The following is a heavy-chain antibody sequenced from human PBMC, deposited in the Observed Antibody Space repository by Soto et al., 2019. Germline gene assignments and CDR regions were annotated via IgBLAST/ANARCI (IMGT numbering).Heavy chain of an antibody. CDR3: ASGPTTIDSSSHTFDP. Sequence: QVQLVQSGAEVKKPGSSVKVSCKASGGTFNTYDINWVRQAPGQGLEWTGGIIPPFGPAKYAQKFQDRLTFSADESTSAVYMDLRSLRSEDTAVYYCASGPTTIDSSSHTFDPWCQGTLVTVSS. V-gene: IGHV1-69*19. CDR2: IIPPFGPA. J-gene: IGHJ5*02. D-gene: IGHD6-13*01. CDR1: GGTFNTYD.